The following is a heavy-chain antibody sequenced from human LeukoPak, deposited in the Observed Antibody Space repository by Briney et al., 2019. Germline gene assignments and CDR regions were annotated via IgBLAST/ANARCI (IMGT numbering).Heavy chain of an antibody. V-gene: IGHV1-69*13. D-gene: IGHD2-2*01. Sequence: SVKVSCKASGGTFSSYAISWVRQAPGQGLEWMGGIIPIFGTANYAQKFQGRVTITADESTSTAYMELSSLRPEDTAVYYCAELQGGSTSPDAFDIWGRGTMVTVSS. CDR2: IIPIFGTA. CDR3: AELQGGSTSPDAFDI. CDR1: GGTFSSYA. J-gene: IGHJ3*02.